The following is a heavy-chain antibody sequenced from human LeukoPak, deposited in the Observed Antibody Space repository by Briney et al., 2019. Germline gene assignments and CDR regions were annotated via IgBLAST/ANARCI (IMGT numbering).Heavy chain of an antibody. CDR2: IYYSGST. D-gene: IGHD5-18*01. J-gene: IGHJ3*02. Sequence: SETLSLTCTVSGGSIRSYYWSWIRQPPGKGLEWIRYIYYSGSTNYNPSLKSRVTISVDTSKNQFSLKLSSVTAADTAVYYCASSNPGYSYSAFDIWGQGTMVTVSS. CDR3: ASSNPGYSYSAFDI. CDR1: GGSIRSYY. V-gene: IGHV4-59*01.